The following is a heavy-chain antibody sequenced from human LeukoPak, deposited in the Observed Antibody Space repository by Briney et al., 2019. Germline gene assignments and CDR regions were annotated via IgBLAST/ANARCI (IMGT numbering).Heavy chain of an antibody. D-gene: IGHD4-17*01. CDR1: GYSFTSYW. V-gene: IGHV5-51*01. CDR3: ATVRTYGDYAMNY. Sequence: GESLKISCKGTGYSFTSYWIGWGRHMTGKGLEWMGIIYPGDSDTRYSPSFQGKVTISADKSISTAYLQWSSLKPSDTGMYFCATVRTYGDYAMNYWGQGTLVTVSS. J-gene: IGHJ4*02. CDR2: IYPGDSDT.